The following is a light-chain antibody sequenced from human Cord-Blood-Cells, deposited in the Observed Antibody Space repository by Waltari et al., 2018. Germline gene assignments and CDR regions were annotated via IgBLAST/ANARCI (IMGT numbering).Light chain of an antibody. CDR3: QQSYSTLYLT. CDR2: AAS. V-gene: IGKV1-39*01. Sequence: DIQMTQSPSSLSASVGDRVTITCRASQSISSYLNWYQQKPGKAPKLLIYAASSLQSGVPSRFSVSGSRTDFTLTISSLQPEDFATYYCQQSYSTLYLTFGGGTKVEIK. CDR1: QSISSY. J-gene: IGKJ4*01.